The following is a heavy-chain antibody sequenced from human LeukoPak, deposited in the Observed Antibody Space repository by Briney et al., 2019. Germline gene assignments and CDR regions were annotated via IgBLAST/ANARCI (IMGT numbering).Heavy chain of an antibody. D-gene: IGHD6-19*01. CDR1: GFTFSSYA. CDR3: ARAPSGWSDYWYFDL. Sequence: GGSLRLSCAASGFTFSSYAMSWVRQAPGKGLEWVSGITGSGGSTFYADSVKGRFTISRDNSKKTLYLQMNSLRAEDTAVYYCARAPSGWSDYWYFDLWGRGTLVTVSS. CDR2: ITGSGGST. V-gene: IGHV3-23*01. J-gene: IGHJ2*01.